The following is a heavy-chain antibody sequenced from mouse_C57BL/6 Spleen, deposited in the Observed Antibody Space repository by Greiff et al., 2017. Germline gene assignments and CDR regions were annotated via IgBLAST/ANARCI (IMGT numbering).Heavy chain of an antibody. D-gene: IGHD1-1*01. CDR1: GYTFTSYW. V-gene: IGHV1-59*01. J-gene: IGHJ4*01. Sequence: QVQLKQPGAELVRPGTSVKLSCKASGYTFTSYWMHWVKQRPGQGLEWIGVIDPSDSYTNYNQKFKGKATLTVDTSSSTAYMQLSSLTSEDSAVYYCARGYGSSEYYAMDYWGQGTSVTVSS. CDR3: ARGYGSSEYYAMDY. CDR2: IDPSDSYT.